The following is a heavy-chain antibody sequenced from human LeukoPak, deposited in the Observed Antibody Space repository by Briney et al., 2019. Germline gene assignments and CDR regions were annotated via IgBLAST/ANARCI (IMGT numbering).Heavy chain of an antibody. V-gene: IGHV1-69*05. CDR2: IIPIFGTA. Sequence: ASVKVSCKASGGTFSSYAISWVRQAPGQGLEWMGGIIPIFGTANYAQKFQGRVTITTDESTSTAYMGLSSLRSEDTAVYYCATLTPWSGDDGGDLDYWGQGTLVTVSS. J-gene: IGHJ4*02. CDR3: ATLTPWSGDDGGDLDY. CDR1: GGTFSSYA. D-gene: IGHD3-3*01.